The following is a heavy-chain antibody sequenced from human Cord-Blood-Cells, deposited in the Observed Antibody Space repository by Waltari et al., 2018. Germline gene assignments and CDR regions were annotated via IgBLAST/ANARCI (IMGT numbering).Heavy chain of an antibody. V-gene: IGHV1-69*01. D-gene: IGHD3-10*01. J-gene: IGHJ3*02. CDR1: GGTFSRYA. CDR3: AEVRRGIRGRGAFDI. CDR2: IIPIFGTE. Sequence: QVQLVQSGAEVKKPGSSVKVSCKASGGTFSRYAISWVRQAPGQGLEWMGGIIPIFGTENYAQKFQGRVTMTAGESTSTAYMGLSSLRSEDTAVYYCAEVRRGIRGRGAFDIWGQGTMVTVSS.